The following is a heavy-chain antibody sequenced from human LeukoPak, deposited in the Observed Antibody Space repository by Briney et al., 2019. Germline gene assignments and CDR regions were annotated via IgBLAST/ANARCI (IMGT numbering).Heavy chain of an antibody. CDR3: ARVSNSGDYYDN. D-gene: IGHD3-10*01. CDR2: INPNGGGT. Sequence: VASVKVSCKASGYTFTGYYMHWVRQAPGQGLEWMGWINPNGGGTNYAQKFQGRVTMTTDTSISTAYMELGGLRYDDTAVYYCARVSNSGDYYDNWGQGTLVTVSS. J-gene: IGHJ4*02. V-gene: IGHV1-2*02. CDR1: GYTFTGYY.